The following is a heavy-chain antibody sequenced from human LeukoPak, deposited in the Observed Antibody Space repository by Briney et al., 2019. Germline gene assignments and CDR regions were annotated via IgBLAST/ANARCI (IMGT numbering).Heavy chain of an antibody. D-gene: IGHD3-3*01. CDR3: ARVVTIFGVVNRGNWFDP. Sequence: SETLSLTCTVSGGSISSYYWSWIRQPPGKGLEWIGYIYYSGSTNYNPSLKSRVTISVDTSKNQFSLKLSSVTAADTAVYYCARVVTIFGVVNRGNWFDPWGQGTLVTVSS. V-gene: IGHV4-59*12. CDR1: GGSISSYY. J-gene: IGHJ5*02. CDR2: IYYSGST.